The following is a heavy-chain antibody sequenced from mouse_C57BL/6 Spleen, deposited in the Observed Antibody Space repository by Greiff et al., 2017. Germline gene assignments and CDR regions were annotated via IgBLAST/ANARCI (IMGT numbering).Heavy chain of an antibody. D-gene: IGHD1-1*01. J-gene: IGHJ1*03. CDR1: GFTFSDYY. Sequence: EVKLMESEGGLVQPGSSMKLSCTASGFTFSDYYMAWVRQVPEKGLEWVANINYDGSSTYYLDSLKSRFILSRDNAKNILYLQMSSLKSEDTATYYCARGEYYGSRGYFDVWGTGTTVTVAS. CDR3: ARGEYYGSRGYFDV. V-gene: IGHV5-16*01. CDR2: INYDGSST.